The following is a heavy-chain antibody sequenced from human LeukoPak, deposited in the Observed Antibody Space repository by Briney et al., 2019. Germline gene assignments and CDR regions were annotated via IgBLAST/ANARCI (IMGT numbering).Heavy chain of an antibody. CDR2: IYPSGST. CDR3: ARQGSGWYGSDY. D-gene: IGHD6-19*01. V-gene: IGHV4-4*07. Sequence: PSETLSLTCTVSGGSISSYYWSWLRQPAGKGLEWIGRIYPSGSTDYNPSLKSRVTMSVDTSKNHFSLNLSPVTAADTAVYYCARQGSGWYGSDYWGQGTLVTVSS. J-gene: IGHJ4*02. CDR1: GGSISSYY.